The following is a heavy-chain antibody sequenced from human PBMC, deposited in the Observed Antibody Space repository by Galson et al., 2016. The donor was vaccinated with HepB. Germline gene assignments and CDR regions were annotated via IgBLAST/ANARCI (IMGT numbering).Heavy chain of an antibody. CDR2: ISHNGNYK. Sequence: APGKGLDWVAVISHNGNYKYYADSVKGRFTISRDNSKTTVYLQMNSLRAEDTAVYYCAKDPSRLLEAGRLDSWGQGTLVTVSS. J-gene: IGHJ4*02. D-gene: IGHD6-19*01. V-gene: IGHV3-30*18. CDR3: AKDPSRLLEAGRLDS.